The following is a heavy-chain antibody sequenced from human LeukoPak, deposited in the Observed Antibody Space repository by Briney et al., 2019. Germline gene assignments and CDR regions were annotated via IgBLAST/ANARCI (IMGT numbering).Heavy chain of an antibody. J-gene: IGHJ6*03. CDR2: IRYDGSKK. Sequence: GGSLRLSCAASGLTFSSYGIHWVRQAPGKGLEWVAFIRYDGSKKYYAGSVKGRFTISRDNSKNTLYLQMNSLRAEDTAVYYCAKEHIPVSLDYDYYYMVVWGQGTTVTVSS. CDR3: AKEHIPVSLDYDYYYMVV. CDR1: GLTFSSYG. V-gene: IGHV3-30*02. D-gene: IGHD5/OR15-5a*01.